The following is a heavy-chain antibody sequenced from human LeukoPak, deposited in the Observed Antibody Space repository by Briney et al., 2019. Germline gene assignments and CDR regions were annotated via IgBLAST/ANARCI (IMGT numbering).Heavy chain of an antibody. D-gene: IGHD3-16*01. CDR2: ISAYNGNT. J-gene: IGHJ6*02. CDR3: ARWGVMPYYYYYGMDV. Sequence: EASVKVSCKASGYTFTGYYMHWVRQAPGQGLEWMGWISAYNGNTNYAQKLQGRVTMTTDTSTSTAYMELRSLRSDDTAVYYCARWGVMPYYYYYGMDVWGQGTTVTVSS. V-gene: IGHV1-18*04. CDR1: GYTFTGYY.